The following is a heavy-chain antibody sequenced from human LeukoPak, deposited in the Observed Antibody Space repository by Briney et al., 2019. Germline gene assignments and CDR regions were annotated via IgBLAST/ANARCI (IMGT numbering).Heavy chain of an antibody. CDR3: ARGHDWNDVIFRPVYYYGMDV. Sequence: GASVKVSCKASGYTFTGYYMHWVRQAPGQGLEWMGWINPNSGGTNYAQKFQGRVTMTRDTSISTAYMELSRLRSDDTAVYYCARGHDWNDVIFRPVYYYGMDVWGQGTTVTVSS. J-gene: IGHJ6*02. V-gene: IGHV1-2*02. CDR2: INPNSGGT. CDR1: GYTFTGYY. D-gene: IGHD1-1*01.